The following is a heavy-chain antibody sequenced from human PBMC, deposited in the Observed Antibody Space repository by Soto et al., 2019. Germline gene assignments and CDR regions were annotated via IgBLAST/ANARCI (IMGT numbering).Heavy chain of an antibody. CDR1: GGSFSGYY. CDR2: INHSGST. J-gene: IGHJ4*02. CDR3: ARAGRLLWFGELRPSYYFDY. V-gene: IGHV4-34*01. Sequence: SETLSLTCAVYGGSFSGYYWSWIRQPPGKGLEWIGGINHSGSTNYNPSLKSRVTISVDTSKNQFSLKLSSVTAADTAVYYCARAGRLLWFGELRPSYYFDYWGQGTLVTVSS. D-gene: IGHD3-10*01.